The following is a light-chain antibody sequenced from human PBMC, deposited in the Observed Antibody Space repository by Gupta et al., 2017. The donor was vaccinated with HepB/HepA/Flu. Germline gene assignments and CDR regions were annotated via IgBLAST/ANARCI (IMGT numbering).Light chain of an antibody. Sequence: NVLTQSPDTLSLSPGERVTLSCRASQSLNNDYLAWYQQKPGQAPRLLIYGASSRATGISDRFSGSGYGTGFPLTISGREPEDSAVYYCQQNGSTPLSNFGQGTKLEIK. CDR3: QQNGSTPLSN. V-gene: IGKV3-20*01. CDR1: QSLNNDY. CDR2: GAS. J-gene: IGKJ2*01.